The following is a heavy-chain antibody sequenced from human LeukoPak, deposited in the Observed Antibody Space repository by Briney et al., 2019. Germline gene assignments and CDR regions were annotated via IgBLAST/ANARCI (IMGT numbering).Heavy chain of an antibody. CDR2: MNQDGTEK. J-gene: IGHJ4*02. CDR3: AKAFDY. Sequence: MNQDGTEKYYVDSVKGRFTISRDYAKNSLYLHMNSLRVEDTAVYYCAKAFDYWGQGTLVTVSS. V-gene: IGHV3-7*01.